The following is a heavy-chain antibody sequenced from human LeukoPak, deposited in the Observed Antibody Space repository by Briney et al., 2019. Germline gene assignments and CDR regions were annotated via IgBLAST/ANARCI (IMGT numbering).Heavy chain of an antibody. CDR1: DYSISSGYY. J-gene: IGHJ4*02. V-gene: IGHV4-38-2*02. CDR2: ISHSGST. Sequence: SETLSLTCIASDYSISSGYYWGWIRQPPGKGLEWIGSISHSGSTYYNPSLKSRVTISLDTSKNQFSLKLRSVTAADTAFYYCTREGDVVGATIDSWGQGTLVTVSS. CDR3: TREGDVVGATIDS. D-gene: IGHD1-26*01.